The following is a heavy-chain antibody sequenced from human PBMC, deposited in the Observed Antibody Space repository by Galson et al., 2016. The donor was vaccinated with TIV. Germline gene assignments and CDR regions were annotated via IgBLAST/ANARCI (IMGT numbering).Heavy chain of an antibody. CDR2: IKSNFDGGTT. D-gene: IGHD2-15*01. CDR1: GFIFSNAW. J-gene: IGHJ4*02. CDR3: TTELGYCSGGYCDYFDY. Sequence: SLRLSCAASGFIFSNAWMSWVRQAPGKGLEWVGRIKSNFDGGTTDYAEPVKGRFTISRHDSKNTLFLQMSRLKTEDTAVYYCTTELGYCSGGYCDYFDYWGQGPLVTVSS. V-gene: IGHV3-15*01.